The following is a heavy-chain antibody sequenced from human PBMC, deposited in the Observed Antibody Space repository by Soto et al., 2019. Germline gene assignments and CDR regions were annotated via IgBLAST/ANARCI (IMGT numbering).Heavy chain of an antibody. CDR2: IIPIFGTA. CDR1: GGTLSSYA. D-gene: IGHD2-2*02. CDR3: ARVTVVVPAAILGSDYYYYYGMDV. J-gene: IGHJ6*02. V-gene: IGHV1-69*13. Sequence: GASVKVSCKASGGTLSSYAISWVRQAPGKGLEWMGGIIPIFGTANYAQKFQGRVTITADESTSTAYMELSSLRSEDTAVYYCARVTVVVPAAILGSDYYYYYGMDVWGQGTTVTVSS.